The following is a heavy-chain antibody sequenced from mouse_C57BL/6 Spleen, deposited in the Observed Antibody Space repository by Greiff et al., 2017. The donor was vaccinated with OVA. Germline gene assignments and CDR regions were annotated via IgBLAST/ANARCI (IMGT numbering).Heavy chain of an antibody. V-gene: IGHV1-50*01. J-gene: IGHJ3*01. CDR3: ARRDYSNYVGLAY. CDR1: GYTFTSYW. D-gene: IGHD2-5*01. CDR2: IDPSASYT. Sequence: QVQLQQPGAELVKPGASVKLSCKASGYTFTSYWMQWVKQRPGQGLEWIGEIDPSASYTNYNQKFKGKATLTVDTSSSTAYMQLSRLTSEDSAVYYWARRDYSNYVGLAYWGQGTLVTVSA.